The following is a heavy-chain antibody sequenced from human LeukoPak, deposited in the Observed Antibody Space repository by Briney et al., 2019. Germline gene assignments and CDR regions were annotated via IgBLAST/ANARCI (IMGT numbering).Heavy chain of an antibody. J-gene: IGHJ4*02. CDR3: ARDRGYSYGHRDY. CDR2: ISSSSSYI. V-gene: IGHV3-21*01. CDR1: GFTFSSYS. D-gene: IGHD5-18*01. Sequence: GGSLRLSCAASGFTFSSYSMNWVRQAPGKGLEWVSSISSSSSYIYYADSVKGRFTISRDNAKNSLYLQMNSLRAEDTAVYYCARDRGYSYGHRDYWGQGTLVTVSS.